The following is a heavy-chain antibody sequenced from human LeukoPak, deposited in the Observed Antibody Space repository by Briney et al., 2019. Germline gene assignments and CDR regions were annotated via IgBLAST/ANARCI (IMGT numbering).Heavy chain of an antibody. CDR1: GFTFSSYG. CDR3: AKAGGFWSGYYNSDY. J-gene: IGHJ4*02. D-gene: IGHD3-3*01. Sequence: GGSLRLSCAASGFTFSSYGMHWVRQAPGKGLEWVAFIRYDGSNKYYADSVKGRFTISRDNSKNTLYLQMNSLRAEDTAVYYCAKAGGFWSGYYNSDYWGQGTLVTVSS. CDR2: IRYDGSNK. V-gene: IGHV3-30*02.